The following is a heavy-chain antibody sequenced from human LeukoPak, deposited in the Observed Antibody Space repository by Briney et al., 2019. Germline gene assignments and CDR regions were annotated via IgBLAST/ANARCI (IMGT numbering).Heavy chain of an antibody. J-gene: IGHJ4*02. Sequence: SQTLSLTCAIYADSVSSNSAAWNWLRQSPSRGLEWLGRTYYRCKWYNDYAVSVKSRLTINPATSKNQFSLQRNSVTPEDTAAYYCARDRTYYYDSSGYYFEVASPLDYWGQGTLVTVSS. CDR2: TYYRCKWYN. CDR1: ADSVSSNSAA. D-gene: IGHD3-22*01. V-gene: IGHV6-1*01. CDR3: ARDRTYYYDSSGYYFEVASPLDY.